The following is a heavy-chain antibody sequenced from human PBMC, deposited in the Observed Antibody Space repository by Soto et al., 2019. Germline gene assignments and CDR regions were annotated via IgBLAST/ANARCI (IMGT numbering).Heavy chain of an antibody. CDR3: ARHKSGSDWLDP. D-gene: IGHD2-15*01. CDR1: GGSISDISYC. CDR2: MFYSGAT. J-gene: IGHJ5*02. V-gene: IGHV4-39*01. Sequence: PSDTLSLTCTVSGGSISDISYCWGWIRQPPGKGLQWIGCMFYSGATYYNPSLKNRVTLSVDTSNNEFSLKLVSVTAPDTAVYYCARHKSGSDWLDPWGQGTLVTVSS.